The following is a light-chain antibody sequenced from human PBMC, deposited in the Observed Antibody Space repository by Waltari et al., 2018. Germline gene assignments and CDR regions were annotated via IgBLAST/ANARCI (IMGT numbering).Light chain of an antibody. Sequence: DIVMTQSPDSLAASLGERAAINCKSSQSILYSSNNKNYLSWYQQQPGQPPKLLIYWASTRTSGVPDRFSGSGSGTDFTLTISSLQAEDVAVYYCQQYYSTPWTFGQGTKVEIK. CDR1: QSILYSSNNKNY. CDR3: QQYYSTPWT. J-gene: IGKJ1*01. CDR2: WAS. V-gene: IGKV4-1*01.